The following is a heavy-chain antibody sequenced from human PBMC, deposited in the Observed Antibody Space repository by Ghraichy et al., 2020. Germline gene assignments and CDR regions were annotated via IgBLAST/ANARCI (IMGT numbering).Heavy chain of an antibody. V-gene: IGHV3-30*02. J-gene: IGHJ4*02. Sequence: GSLRLSCAASGFTFSSYGMHWVRQAPGKGLEWVAFIRYDGSNKYYADSVKGRFTISRDNSKNTLYLQMNSLRAEDTAVYYCAKGGSSWYGPPDDYWGQGTLVTVSS. CDR3: AKGGSSWYGPPDDY. D-gene: IGHD6-13*01. CDR2: IRYDGSNK. CDR1: GFTFSSYG.